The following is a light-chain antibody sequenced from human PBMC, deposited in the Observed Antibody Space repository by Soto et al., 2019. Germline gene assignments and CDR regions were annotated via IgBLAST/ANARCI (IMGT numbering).Light chain of an antibody. Sequence: EIVMTQSPATLSVSLGERATLSCRASQSVSSNLAWYQQKPGQAPRLLIYDASNRATGIPARFSGSGSGTDFTLTISSLEPEDFAVYYCQQRSNWPWTFGQGTKVDIK. V-gene: IGKV3-11*01. CDR3: QQRSNWPWT. CDR2: DAS. CDR1: QSVSSN. J-gene: IGKJ1*01.